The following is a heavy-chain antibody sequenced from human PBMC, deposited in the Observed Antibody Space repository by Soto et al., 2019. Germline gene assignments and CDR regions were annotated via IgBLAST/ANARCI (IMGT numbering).Heavy chain of an antibody. V-gene: IGHV5-51*01. D-gene: IGHD6-13*01. CDR1: GYSFTSYW. J-gene: IGHJ6*02. CDR3: ARLPLAAAEYYGMDV. CDR2: IYPGDSDT. Sequence: PGESLKISCKGSGYSFTSYWIGWVRQMPGKGLVWMGIIYPGDSDTRYSPSFQGQVTISADKSISTTYLQWSSLKASDTAMYYCARLPLAAAEYYGMDVWGQGTTVTVSS.